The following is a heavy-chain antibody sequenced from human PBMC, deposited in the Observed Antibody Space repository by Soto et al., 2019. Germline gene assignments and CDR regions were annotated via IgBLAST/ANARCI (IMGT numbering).Heavy chain of an antibody. J-gene: IGHJ3*02. CDR1: GLIVSSTY. CDR3: AREPRYCSGGSCSITGDAFDI. CDR2: ISNGGDT. V-gene: IGHV3-66*01. Sequence: EVQLVESGGGLVQPGWSLRLSCAASGLIVSSTYMSWVRQAPGKGLEWVSVISNGGDTHYADSVKGRFSLSRDISNNTLHLQMSSLRVEDTAVYYCAREPRYCSGGSCSITGDAFDIWGQGTMVTVSS. D-gene: IGHD2-15*01.